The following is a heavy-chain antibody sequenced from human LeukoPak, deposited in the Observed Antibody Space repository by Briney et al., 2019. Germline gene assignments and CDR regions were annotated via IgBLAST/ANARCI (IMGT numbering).Heavy chain of an antibody. CDR2: IYDSGST. CDR1: GGSISSGDYY. Sequence: SETLSLTCTVSGGSISSGDYYWSWIRQPPGKGLEWIGYIYDSGSTYYNPSLKSRVIISVDTSKNQFSLKLSSVTAADTAVYYCARAGGYSYGRDAFDIWGQGTMVTVSS. CDR3: ARAGGYSYGRDAFDI. D-gene: IGHD5-18*01. J-gene: IGHJ3*02. V-gene: IGHV4-30-4*01.